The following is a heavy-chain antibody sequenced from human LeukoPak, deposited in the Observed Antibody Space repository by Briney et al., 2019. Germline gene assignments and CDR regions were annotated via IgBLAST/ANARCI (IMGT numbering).Heavy chain of an antibody. CDR2: IYYSGNT. CDR1: GGSISSYY. CDR3: ARGDGSGSYLWD. Sequence: QPSETLSLTCTVSGGSISSYYWSWTRQPPGKGLEWIGYIYYSGNTNYNPSLKSRVTISVDTSKNQFSLKLSSVTAADTAVYYCARGDGSGSYLWDWGQGTLVTVSS. D-gene: IGHD3-10*01. J-gene: IGHJ4*02. V-gene: IGHV4-59*12.